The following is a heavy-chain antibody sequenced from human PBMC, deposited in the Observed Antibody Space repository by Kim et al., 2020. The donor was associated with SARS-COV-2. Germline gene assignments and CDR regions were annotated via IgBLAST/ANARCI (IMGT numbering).Heavy chain of an antibody. V-gene: IGHV3-33*03. D-gene: IGHD6-13*01. Sequence: GGSLRLSCAASGFTFSSYGMHWVRQAPGKGLEWVAVIWYDGSNQYYADSVKGRFTISRDNSKNTLYLQMNSLRAEDTAVYFCAKDSLKSSSWYEYWGQGTLVTVAS. CDR1: GFTFSSYG. CDR2: IWYDGSNQ. CDR3: AKDSLKSSSWYEY. J-gene: IGHJ4*02.